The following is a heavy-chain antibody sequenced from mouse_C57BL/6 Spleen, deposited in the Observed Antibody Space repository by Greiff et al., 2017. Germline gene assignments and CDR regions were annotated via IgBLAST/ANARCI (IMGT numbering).Heavy chain of an antibody. CDR3: TSSYYGSCCAMDY. D-gene: IGHD1-1*01. V-gene: IGHV1-50*01. CDR1: GYTFTSYW. CDR2: IDPCDSYT. Sequence: QVQLQQPGAELVKPGASVKLSCKASGYTFTSYWMQWVKQRPGQGLEWIGDIDPCDSYTNYNHRFKGKATLTVDTSSSTAYMQLSSLTSEDSSVYCCTSSYYGSCCAMDYWGQGTSVTVSS. J-gene: IGHJ4*01.